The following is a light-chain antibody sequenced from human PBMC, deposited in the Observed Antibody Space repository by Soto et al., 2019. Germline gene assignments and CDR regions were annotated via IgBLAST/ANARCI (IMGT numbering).Light chain of an antibody. Sequence: EIVLTQSPGTLSLSPGERATLSCRASQSVSRNLAWSQQKPGQATRLLIYDAYNRATVIPPRFSGSGSGTDVTLTISSLEPEDSAVYYCQQRHMWPITFGQGTRLEI. CDR2: DAY. V-gene: IGKV3-11*01. CDR1: QSVSRN. CDR3: QQRHMWPIT. J-gene: IGKJ5*01.